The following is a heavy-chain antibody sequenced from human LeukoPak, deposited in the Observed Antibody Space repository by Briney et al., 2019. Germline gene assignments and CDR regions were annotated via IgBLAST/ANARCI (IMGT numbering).Heavy chain of an antibody. CDR1: GFTFSSYA. D-gene: IGHD3-22*01. Sequence: GGSLRLSCAASGFTFSSYAMSWVRQAPGKGLEWVSAISGSGGSTSYADSVKGRFTISRDNSKNTLYLQMNSLRAEDTAVYYCGYDSRVSYYYYMDVWGKGTTVTVSS. J-gene: IGHJ6*03. CDR2: ISGSGGST. CDR3: GYDSRVSYYYYMDV. V-gene: IGHV3-23*01.